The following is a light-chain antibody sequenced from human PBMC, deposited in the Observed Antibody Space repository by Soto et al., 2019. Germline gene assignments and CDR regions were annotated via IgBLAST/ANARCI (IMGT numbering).Light chain of an antibody. Sequence: EIVLTQSPATLSLSPGERATLSCRASQSISSYLAWYQQKPDQAPRLLIYDASNRATGIPARFSGSGSGTDFTLTITSLEPEDFAVYYCHQRSTWPFPFGPGTNVDIK. J-gene: IGKJ3*01. CDR1: QSISSY. CDR3: HQRSTWPFP. CDR2: DAS. V-gene: IGKV3-11*01.